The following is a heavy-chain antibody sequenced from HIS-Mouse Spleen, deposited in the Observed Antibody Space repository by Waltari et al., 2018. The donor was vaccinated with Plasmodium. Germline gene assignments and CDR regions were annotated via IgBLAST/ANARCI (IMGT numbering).Heavy chain of an antibody. V-gene: IGHV3-15*01. CDR3: TTGLGAFDI. CDR1: GFPFGNAL. J-gene: IGHJ3*02. Sequence: EVQLVASGGGLVKPGGSLSLSCAASGFPFGNALMRWFRQAPGKGLEWVGRIKSKTDGGTTDYAAPVKGGFTISRDDSKNTLYLQMNSLKTEDTAVYYCTTGLGAFDIWGQGTMVTVSS. CDR2: IKSKTDGGTT.